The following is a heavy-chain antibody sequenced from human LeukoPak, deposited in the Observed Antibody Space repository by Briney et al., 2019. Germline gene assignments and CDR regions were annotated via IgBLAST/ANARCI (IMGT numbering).Heavy chain of an antibody. CDR2: MNPNSGNT. V-gene: IGHV1-8*01. CDR1: GYTFTSYD. J-gene: IGHJ4*02. D-gene: IGHD3-10*01. CDR3: ARYYYGSGSLGY. Sequence: ASVKVSCKASGYTFTSYDINWVRQATGQGLEWMGWMNPNSGNTGYAQKFQDRVTMTRNTSISTAYMELSSLRSEDTAVYYCARYYYGSGSLGYWGQGTLVTVSS.